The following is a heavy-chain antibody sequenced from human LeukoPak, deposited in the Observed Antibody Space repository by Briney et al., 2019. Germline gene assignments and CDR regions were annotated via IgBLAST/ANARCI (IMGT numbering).Heavy chain of an antibody. J-gene: IGHJ4*02. CDR3: AKAARVDCSSTSCPENYIDY. Sequence: PGGSLRLSCAASGFTFDDYTMHWVRQAPGKGLEWVSLISWDGGSTYYAASVKGRFTISRDNSKNSLYLQMNSLRTEDTALYYCAKAARVDCSSTSCPENYIDYWGQGTLVTVSS. V-gene: IGHV3-43*01. D-gene: IGHD2-2*01. CDR1: GFTFDDYT. CDR2: ISWDGGST.